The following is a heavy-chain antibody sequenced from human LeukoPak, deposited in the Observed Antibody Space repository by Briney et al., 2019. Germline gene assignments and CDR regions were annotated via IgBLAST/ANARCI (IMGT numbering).Heavy chain of an antibody. Sequence: SVKVSCKTSGYTFTGYYIHWVRQAPGQGLEWMGGIIPIFGTANYAQKFQGRVTITADESTSTAYMELSSLRSEDTAVYYCARRGGTYYYDSSGYYPFDYWGQGTLVTVSS. CDR3: ARRGGTYYYDSSGYYPFDY. V-gene: IGHV1-69*13. CDR1: GYTFTGYY. J-gene: IGHJ4*02. CDR2: IIPIFGTA. D-gene: IGHD3-22*01.